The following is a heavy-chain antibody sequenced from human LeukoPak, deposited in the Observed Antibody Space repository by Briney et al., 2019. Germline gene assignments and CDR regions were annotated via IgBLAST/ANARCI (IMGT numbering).Heavy chain of an antibody. CDR3: ARARSSWYGALFDY. CDR2: IYTSGST. D-gene: IGHD6-13*01. Sequence: SQTLSLTCTVSGGSLSSGSYYWSWIRQPAGKGLEWIGRIYTSGSTNYNPSLKSRVTISVDTSKNQFSLKLSSVTAADTAVYYCARARSSWYGALFDYWGQGTLVTVSS. V-gene: IGHV4-61*02. J-gene: IGHJ4*02. CDR1: GGSLSSGSYY.